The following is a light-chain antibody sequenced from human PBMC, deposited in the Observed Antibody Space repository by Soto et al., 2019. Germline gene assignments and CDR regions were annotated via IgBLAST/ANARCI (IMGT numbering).Light chain of an antibody. CDR2: QDM. J-gene: IGLJ1*01. V-gene: IGLV3-1*01. CDR1: KLGDKY. CDR3: QAWDSSTPV. Sequence: SYELTQPPSVSVSPGQTASITCSGDKLGDKYACWYQQKPGQSPVLVIYQDMKRPSGIPERFSGSNSGNTATLTISGTQTMDEADYYCQAWDSSTPVFGTGTKLTVL.